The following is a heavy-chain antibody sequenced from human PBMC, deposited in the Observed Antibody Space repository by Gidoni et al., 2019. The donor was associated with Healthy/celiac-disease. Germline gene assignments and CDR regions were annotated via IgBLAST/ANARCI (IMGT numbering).Heavy chain of an antibody. D-gene: IGHD6-13*01. CDR1: GFTFSSYW. CDR3: AREGATAAAGTRAAFDI. J-gene: IGHJ3*02. CDR2: IKQDGSEK. V-gene: IGHV3-7*04. Sequence: EVQLVESGGGLVQPGGSLRLSCPASGFTFSSYWMSWVRQAPGKGLEWVANIKQDGSEKYYVDSVKGRFTISRDNAKNSLYLQMNSLRAEDTAVYYCAREGATAAAGTRAAFDIWGQGTMVTVSS.